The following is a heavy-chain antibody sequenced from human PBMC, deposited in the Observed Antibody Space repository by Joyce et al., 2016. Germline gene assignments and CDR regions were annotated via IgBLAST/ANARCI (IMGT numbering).Heavy chain of an antibody. V-gene: IGHV1-3*01. D-gene: IGHD5-12*01. Sequence: QVQLVQSGAEVKKPEASVKVSCEASGYNFTSYTMHWVRQAPGQSLEWMGWIGGGTGITKYSQKFQGRVTITRDTSASTAYMELSSLRSEDTAVYYCARDGSPGYSAYPYYFDYWGQGTLVTVSS. CDR2: IGGGTGIT. CDR1: GYNFTSYT. CDR3: ARDGSPGYSAYPYYFDY. J-gene: IGHJ4*02.